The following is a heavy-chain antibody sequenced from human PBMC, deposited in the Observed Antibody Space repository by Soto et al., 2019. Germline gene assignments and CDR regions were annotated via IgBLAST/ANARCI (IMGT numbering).Heavy chain of an antibody. V-gene: IGHV4-59*01. CDR3: AGGDGYRISDY. D-gene: IGHD2-21*01. Sequence: SETLSLTCAVSGGSFNYYYWNWIRQPPGKGLEWIGHVYYTGRTNYNTSHKSRVTKSKDSSKNQFSLKMSSVTTADAALYYCAGGDGYRISDYWGQGT. CDR1: GGSFNYYY. CDR2: VYYTGRT. J-gene: IGHJ4*02.